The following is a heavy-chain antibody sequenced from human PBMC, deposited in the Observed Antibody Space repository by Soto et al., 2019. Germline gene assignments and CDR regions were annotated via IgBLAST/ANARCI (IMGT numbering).Heavy chain of an antibody. Sequence: QVQLVESGGGVVQPGRSLRLSCAASGFTFSSYGMHWVRQAPGKGLEWVAVISYDGSNKYYADSVKGRFTISRDNSKNTLYLQVNRLRAQDTAVYYCAKVAEYSRSSGIDYWGQGTLVTVSS. D-gene: IGHD6-6*01. V-gene: IGHV3-30*18. J-gene: IGHJ4*02. CDR2: ISYDGSNK. CDR3: AKVAEYSRSSGIDY. CDR1: GFTFSSYG.